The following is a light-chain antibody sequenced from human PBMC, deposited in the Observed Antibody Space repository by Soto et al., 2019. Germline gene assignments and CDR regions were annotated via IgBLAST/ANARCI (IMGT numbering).Light chain of an antibody. CDR2: EVT. CDR3: GSYVSSKTYV. CDR1: RLDVGGYNY. Sequence: QSALTQPASVSGSPGQSITISCTGTRLDVGGYNYVSWYQQHPGKAPKLIIYEVTNRPSGVSDRFSGSKSDNTASLTISGLQTEDEADYYCGSYVSSKTYVFGTGTKLTVL. J-gene: IGLJ1*01. V-gene: IGLV2-14*03.